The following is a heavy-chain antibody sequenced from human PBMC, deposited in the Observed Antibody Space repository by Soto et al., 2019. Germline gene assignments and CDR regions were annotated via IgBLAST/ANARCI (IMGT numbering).Heavy chain of an antibody. J-gene: IGHJ6*02. V-gene: IGHV3-30-3*01. CDR3: ARQYYDFWSGYPHGMDV. D-gene: IGHD3-3*01. CDR2: ISYDGSNK. Sequence: PGGSLRLSCAASGFTFSSYAMHWVRQAPGKGLEWVAVISYDGSNKYYADSVKDRITISRDNSKNTLYLQMNSLRAEDTAVYYCARQYYDFWSGYPHGMDVWGQGTTVTVSS. CDR1: GFTFSSYA.